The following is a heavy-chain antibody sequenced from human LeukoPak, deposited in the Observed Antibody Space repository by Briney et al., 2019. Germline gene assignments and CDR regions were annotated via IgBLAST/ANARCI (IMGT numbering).Heavy chain of an antibody. J-gene: IGHJ4*02. CDR2: ISISSTTI. D-gene: IGHD6-13*01. CDR3: ARGLRYSSSWYNFDY. V-gene: IGHV3-48*02. CDR1: GFTFSSSS. Sequence: GGSLRLSCVASGFTFSSSSMNWVRQAPGKGLGWASYISISSTTIYYADSVKGRFTISRDNAKNSLYLQMNSLKDEDTAVYYCARGLRYSSSWYNFDYWGQGTLVTVSS.